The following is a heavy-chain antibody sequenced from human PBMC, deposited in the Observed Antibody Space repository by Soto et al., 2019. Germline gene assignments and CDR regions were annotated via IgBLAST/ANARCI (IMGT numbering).Heavy chain of an antibody. CDR3: ARESSSWPYYYYYGMDV. J-gene: IGHJ6*02. CDR2: INAGNGNT. Sequence: QVQLVQSGAEEKKPGASVKVSCKASGYTFTSYAMHWVRQAPGQRLEWMGWINAGNGNTKYSQKFQGRVTITTDTSASTAYMELSSLRSEDTAVYYCARESSSWPYYYYYGMDVWGQGTTVTVSS. V-gene: IGHV1-3*05. CDR1: GYTFTSYA. D-gene: IGHD6-13*01.